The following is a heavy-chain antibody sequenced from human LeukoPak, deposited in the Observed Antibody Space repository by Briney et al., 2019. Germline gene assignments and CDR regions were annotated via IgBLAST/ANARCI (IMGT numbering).Heavy chain of an antibody. D-gene: IGHD2-15*01. CDR3: ARTGDMRFDP. CDR1: GGSISSYY. Sequence: PSETLSLTCTVSGGSISSYYWSWIRQPPGKGLEWIGYIYYSGSTNYNPSLKSRVTISVDTSKNQFSLKLSSVTAADTAVYYCARTGDMRFDPWGQGTLVTVSS. V-gene: IGHV4-59*08. CDR2: IYYSGST. J-gene: IGHJ5*02.